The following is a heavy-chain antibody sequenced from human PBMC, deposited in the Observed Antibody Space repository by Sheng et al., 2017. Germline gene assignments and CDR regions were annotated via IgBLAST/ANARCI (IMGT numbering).Heavy chain of an antibody. D-gene: IGHD3-10*01. CDR3: AKAFLGGGPYSGFDY. CDR2: ITGGAGST. J-gene: IGHJ4*02. V-gene: IGHV3-23*01. Sequence: EVQLLESGGGLVQPGGSLRLSCAASGFTFSSFAMSWVRQAPGKGLEWVSAITGGAGSTYYADSVKGRFTISRDNSKNTLYLQMNSLRAEDTAVYYCAKAFLGGGPYSGFDYWGQGTLVTVSS. CDR1: GFTFSSFA.